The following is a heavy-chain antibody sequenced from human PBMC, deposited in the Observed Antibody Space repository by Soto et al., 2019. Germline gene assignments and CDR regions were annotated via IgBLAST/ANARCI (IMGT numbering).Heavy chain of an antibody. V-gene: IGHV3-23*01. J-gene: IGHJ4*02. CDR2: ISGSGGST. Sequence: PGGSLRLSCAASGFTFSSYAMSWVRQAPGKGLEWVSAISGSGGSTYYADSVKGRFTISRDNSKNTLYLQMNSLRAEDTAVYYCAKEVASMITFGGVIEYWGQGTLVTLSS. D-gene: IGHD3-16*02. CDR1: GFTFSSYA. CDR3: AKEVASMITFGGVIEY.